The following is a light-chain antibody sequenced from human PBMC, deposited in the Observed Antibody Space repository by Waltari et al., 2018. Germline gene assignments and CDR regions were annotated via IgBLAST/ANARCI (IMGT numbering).Light chain of an antibody. J-gene: IGKJ2*01. V-gene: IGKV1-39*01. CDR3: QQSYTTAYT. Sequence: IQMTQSPSSLSASVGNRITITCRASQSISTSLNWYQQIPGKAPKLLIYVASTLQSGVPSRFSGSGSGTDFSLTISSLQPEDFATYYCQQSYTTAYTFGQGTKLEIK. CDR2: VAS. CDR1: QSISTS.